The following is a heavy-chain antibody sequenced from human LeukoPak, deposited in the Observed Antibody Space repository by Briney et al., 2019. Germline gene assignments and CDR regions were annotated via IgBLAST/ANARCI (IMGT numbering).Heavy chain of an antibody. Sequence: GASVKVSCKASGYTFTSYGISWVRQAPGQGLEWMGWISAYNGNTNYAQKLQGRVTMTTDTSTSTAYMELRSLRSDDTAVYYCARVRDILTGYYRDAFDIWGRGTMVTISS. CDR1: GYTFTSYG. J-gene: IGHJ3*02. CDR3: ARVRDILTGYYRDAFDI. CDR2: ISAYNGNT. V-gene: IGHV1-18*01. D-gene: IGHD3-9*01.